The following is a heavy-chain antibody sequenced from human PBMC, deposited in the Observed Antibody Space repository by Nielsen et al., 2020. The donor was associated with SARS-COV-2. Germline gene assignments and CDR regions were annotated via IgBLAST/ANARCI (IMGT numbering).Heavy chain of an antibody. J-gene: IGHJ6*02. V-gene: IGHV3-48*04. CDR3: ARVRVGLRWPYYGMDV. Sequence: GESLKISCAASGFTFSSYSMNWVRQAPGKGLEWVSYISSSSSTIYYADSVKGRFTISRDNAKNSLYLQMNSLRAEDTAVYYCARVRVGLRWPYYGMDVWGQGTTVTVSS. CDR1: GFTFSSYS. D-gene: IGHD4-23*01. CDR2: ISSSSSTI.